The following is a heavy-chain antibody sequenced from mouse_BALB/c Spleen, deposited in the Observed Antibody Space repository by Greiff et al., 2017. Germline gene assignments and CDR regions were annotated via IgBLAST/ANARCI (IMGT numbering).Heavy chain of an antibody. CDR3: ARGVPYAMDY. Sequence: EVKLMESGGGLVQPGGSRKLSCAASGFTFSSFGMHWVRQAPEKGLEWVAYISSGSSTIYYADTVKGRFTISRDNPKNTLFLQMTSLRSEDTAMYYCARGVPYAMDYWGQGTSVTVSS. J-gene: IGHJ4*01. CDR1: GFTFSSFG. V-gene: IGHV5-17*02. CDR2: ISSGSSTI.